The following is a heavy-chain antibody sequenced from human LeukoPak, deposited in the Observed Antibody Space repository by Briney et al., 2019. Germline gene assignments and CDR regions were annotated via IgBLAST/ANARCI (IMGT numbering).Heavy chain of an antibody. V-gene: IGHV3-23*01. J-gene: IGHJ4*02. D-gene: IGHD3-10*01. CDR3: AKDTYGPGSPDY. Sequence: GGSLRLSCAASGFTFSSYAMSWVRQAPGKGLEWVSAISGSGGSTYYADSMKGRFTISRDNSKNTLYLQMNSLRAEDTAVYYCAKDTYGPGSPDYWGQGTLVTVSS. CDR2: ISGSGGST. CDR1: GFTFSSYA.